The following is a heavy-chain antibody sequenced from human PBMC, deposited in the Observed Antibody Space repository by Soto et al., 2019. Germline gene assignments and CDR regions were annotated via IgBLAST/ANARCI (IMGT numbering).Heavy chain of an antibody. CDR1: GGSISSSSYY. CDR2: IYYSGST. V-gene: IGHV4-39*01. Sequence: QLQLQESGPGLVKPSETLSLTCTVSGGSISSSSYYWGWIRQPPRKGLEWIGRIYYSGSTYYNPSLKSTVTISVDSSKKQFSLKLSSVTAADTAVYSCERHPAYGLYYFDYWGKCLLVTVS. J-gene: IGHJ4*02. D-gene: IGHD3-10*01. CDR3: ERHPAYGLYYFDY.